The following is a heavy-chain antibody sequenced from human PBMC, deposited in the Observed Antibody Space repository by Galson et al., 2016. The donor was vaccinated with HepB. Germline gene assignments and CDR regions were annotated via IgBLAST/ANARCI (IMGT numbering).Heavy chain of an antibody. V-gene: IGHV3-74*01. CDR3: ARGQIIYSYGYDSYGMDV. CDR1: RFTFSSYW. CDR2: INTDGSST. D-gene: IGHD5-18*01. Sequence: SLRLSCAASRFTFSSYWMHWVRQAPGEGLVWVSRINTDGSSTNYADSVKGRITISRDNAKNTLYLQMNSLRAEDTAVYYCARGQIIYSYGYDSYGMDVWGQGTTVTVSS. J-gene: IGHJ6*02.